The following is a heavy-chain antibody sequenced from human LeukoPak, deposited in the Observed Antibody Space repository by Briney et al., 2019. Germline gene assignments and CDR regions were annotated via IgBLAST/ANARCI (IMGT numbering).Heavy chain of an antibody. CDR2: IDPRDSDT. J-gene: IGHJ4*02. D-gene: IGHD3-10*01. V-gene: IGHV5-51*03. Sequence: GESLKVSCQGFGYSFATYWIGWVRQVPGKGLEWMGNIDPRDSDTRYSPAFRGQVSISVDKSISTASLQWSSLKASDSATYYCVRRNYYGSGSHYSHFVYWGQGTLVTVSS. CDR3: VRRNYYGSGSHYSHFVY. CDR1: GYSFATYW.